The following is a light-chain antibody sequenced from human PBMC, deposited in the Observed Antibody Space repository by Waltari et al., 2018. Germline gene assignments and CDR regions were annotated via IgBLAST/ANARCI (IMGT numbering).Light chain of an antibody. Sequence: DIQLTQSPSTLSASVGDRVTITCRASRSIRSYMAWYQHKPGKAPKLLIHEASTLETGVPSTFSGSESGTEFTLTISSLQPDDVATYYCQQYSTNSLTFGGGTKVEIK. CDR1: RSIRSY. CDR3: QQYSTNSLT. J-gene: IGKJ4*01. V-gene: IGKV1-5*03. CDR2: EAS.